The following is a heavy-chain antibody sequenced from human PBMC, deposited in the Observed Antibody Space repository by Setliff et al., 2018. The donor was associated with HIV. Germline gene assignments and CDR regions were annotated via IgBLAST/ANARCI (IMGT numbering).Heavy chain of an antibody. J-gene: IGHJ5*01. V-gene: IGHV4-34*01. D-gene: IGHD1-26*01. CDR1: GGSFSGYY. Sequence: SETLSLTCAVYGGSFSGYYWSWIRQPPGKGLEWTGEINHSGSTNYNPSLKSRVTISVATSKNQFSLNLSSVTAADTAGYYGARGWGDNSFDSWGQGTLVTVS. CDR2: INHSGST. CDR3: ARGWGDNSFDS.